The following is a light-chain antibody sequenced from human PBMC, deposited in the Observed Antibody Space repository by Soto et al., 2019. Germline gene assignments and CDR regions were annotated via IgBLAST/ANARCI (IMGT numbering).Light chain of an antibody. Sequence: QSALTQPASVSGSPGQSITISCTGTSSDVGGYNYVSWYQQHPGKAPKLMIYDVNSRPSGVSNRFSGSKSANTASLTISGLQAEDEADYYCSSYTSSSTVVVGGGTKLTVL. CDR2: DVN. J-gene: IGLJ2*01. CDR1: SSDVGGYNY. CDR3: SSYTSSSTVV. V-gene: IGLV2-14*01.